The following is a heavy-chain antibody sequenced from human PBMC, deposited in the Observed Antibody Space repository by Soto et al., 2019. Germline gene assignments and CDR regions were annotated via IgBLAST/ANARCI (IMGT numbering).Heavy chain of an antibody. J-gene: IGHJ4*02. D-gene: IGHD5-18*01. V-gene: IGHV3-23*01. CDR2: ISGSGGST. Sequence: GGSLRLSCAASGFTFSSYAMSWVRQAPGKGLEWVSAISGSGGSTYYADSVKGRFTISRDNSKNTLYLQMNSLRAEDTAVYYCAKHTPEGYSYDTSYIYWGQGTLVTVSS. CDR3: AKHTPEGYSYDTSYIY. CDR1: GFTFSSYA.